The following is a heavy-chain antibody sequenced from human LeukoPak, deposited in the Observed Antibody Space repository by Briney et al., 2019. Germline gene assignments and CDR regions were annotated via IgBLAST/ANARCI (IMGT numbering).Heavy chain of an antibody. CDR1: GFTFSSYS. CDR2: ISSSSSYI. V-gene: IGHV3-21*01. D-gene: IGHD2-2*01. CDR3: ARDRDIVVVPDARNAFDI. Sequence: GGSLTLSCAASGFTFSSYSMNWVRQAPGKVLEWVSSISSSSSYIYYADSVKGRFTISRDNAKNSLYLQMNSLRAEDTAVYYCARDRDIVVVPDARNAFDIWGQGTMVTVSS. J-gene: IGHJ3*02.